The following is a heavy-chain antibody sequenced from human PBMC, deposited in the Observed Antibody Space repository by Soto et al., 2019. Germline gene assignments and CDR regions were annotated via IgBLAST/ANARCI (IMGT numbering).Heavy chain of an antibody. J-gene: IGHJ6*02. CDR2: IIPIFGTA. Sequence: ASVKVSCKASGGTFSSYAISWVRQAPGQGLEWMGGIIPIFGTANYAQKFQGRVTITADKSTSTAYMELSSLRSEDTAVYYCARDLSDIVVVVAATPPTYYYYYGMDVWGQGTTVTVSS. V-gene: IGHV1-69*06. D-gene: IGHD2-15*01. CDR1: GGTFSSYA. CDR3: ARDLSDIVVVVAATPPTYYYYYGMDV.